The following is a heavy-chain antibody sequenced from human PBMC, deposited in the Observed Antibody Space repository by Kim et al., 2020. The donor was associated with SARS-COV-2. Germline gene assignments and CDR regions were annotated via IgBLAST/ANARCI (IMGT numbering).Heavy chain of an antibody. J-gene: IGHJ4*02. CDR2: IDGSDGTT. CDR3: MKGGWGWIWDH. D-gene: IGHD2-2*03. CDR1: GFTFIGHA. Sequence: GGSLRLSCTTSGFTFIGHAMSWVRQAPGPGLEWVSSIDGSDGTTYYVDSVKGRFTISRDDAKNTLYLRMRALSADDRATYYCMKGGWGWIWDHWGQGTLVTVSS. V-gene: IGHV3-23*01.